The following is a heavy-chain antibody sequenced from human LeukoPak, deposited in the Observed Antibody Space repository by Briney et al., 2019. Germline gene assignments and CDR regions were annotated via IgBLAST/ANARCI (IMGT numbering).Heavy chain of an antibody. CDR3: AKRAAAEIDY. Sequence: PGGSLRLSCAASGFTFSRYAMSWVRQAPGKGLEWVSDISGSGDSTYYADSVKGRFTISRDNSKNTLYLQMNSPRAEDTAVYYCAKRAAAEIDYWGQGTLVTVSS. V-gene: IGHV3-23*01. CDR1: GFTFSRYA. D-gene: IGHD6-13*01. J-gene: IGHJ4*02. CDR2: ISGSGDST.